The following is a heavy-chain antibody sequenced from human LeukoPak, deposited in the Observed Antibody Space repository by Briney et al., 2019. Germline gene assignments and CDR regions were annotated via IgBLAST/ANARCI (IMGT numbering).Heavy chain of an antibody. D-gene: IGHD4-17*01. CDR3: ATNEGYGELYCGMDV. Sequence: ASVKVSCKASGYTFTSYGISWVRQAPGQGLEWMGWISAYNGNTNYAQKLQGRVTMTTDTSTSTAYMELRSLRSDDTAVYYCATNEGYGELYCGMDVRGKGSTVTVSS. CDR1: GYTFTSYG. V-gene: IGHV1-18*04. CDR2: ISAYNGNT. J-gene: IGHJ6*04.